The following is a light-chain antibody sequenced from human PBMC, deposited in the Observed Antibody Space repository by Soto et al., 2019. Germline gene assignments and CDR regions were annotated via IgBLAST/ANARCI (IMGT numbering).Light chain of an antibody. CDR1: QSVSSSC. V-gene: IGKV3-20*01. CDR2: GAS. Sequence: EIVLTQSPGTLSLSPGERATLSCRASQSVSSSCLAWYQLKPGQAPRLLMYGASSRATGIPDRISGRGSGTDFTLTISRLEPEDFAVYYCHQYGSSPATFGQGTKVDIK. J-gene: IGKJ1*01. CDR3: HQYGSSPAT.